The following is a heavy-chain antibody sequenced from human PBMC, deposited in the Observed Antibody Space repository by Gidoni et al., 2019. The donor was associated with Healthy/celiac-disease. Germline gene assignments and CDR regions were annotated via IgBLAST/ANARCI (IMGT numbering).Heavy chain of an antibody. D-gene: IGHD2-2*01. J-gene: IGHJ6*02. CDR3: ARRGVPAATTERYYGMDV. CDR1: GGTFSSYA. V-gene: IGHV1-69*01. Sequence: QVQLVQSGAEVKKPGSSVKVSCKASGGTFSSYAISWVRQAPGQGLEWMGGIIPIFGTANYAQKFQGRVTITAGESTSTAYMELSSLRSEDTAVYYCARRGVPAATTERYYGMDVWGQGTTVTVSS. CDR2: IIPIFGTA.